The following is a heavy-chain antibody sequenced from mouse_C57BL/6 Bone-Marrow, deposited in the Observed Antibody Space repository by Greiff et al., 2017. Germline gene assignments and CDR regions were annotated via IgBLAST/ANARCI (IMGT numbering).Heavy chain of an antibody. V-gene: IGHV1-59*01. Sequence: QVQLQQPGAELVRPGTSVKLSCKASGYTFTSYWMHWVKQRPGQGLEWIGVIDPSDSYTNYNQKFKGKATLTVDTSSSTAYMQRSSLTSEDSAVYYCAHYYGKDFDYWGQGTTLTVSS. D-gene: IGHD1-1*01. CDR3: AHYYGKDFDY. J-gene: IGHJ2*01. CDR2: IDPSDSYT. CDR1: GYTFTSYW.